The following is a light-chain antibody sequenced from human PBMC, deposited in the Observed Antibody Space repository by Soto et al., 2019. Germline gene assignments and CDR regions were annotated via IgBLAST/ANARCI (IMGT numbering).Light chain of an antibody. CDR1: SSNIGSNT. CDR2: GNN. V-gene: IGLV1-44*01. Sequence: QSVLTQPPSASGTPGQRGTISCSGSSSNIGSNTVNWYQQLPGAAPKLLIFGNNQRPSGVPDRFSGSKSGTSASLAISGPQSEDEGDYYCAAWDGSLNGVEFGGGTKVTVL. J-gene: IGLJ2*01. CDR3: AAWDGSLNGVE.